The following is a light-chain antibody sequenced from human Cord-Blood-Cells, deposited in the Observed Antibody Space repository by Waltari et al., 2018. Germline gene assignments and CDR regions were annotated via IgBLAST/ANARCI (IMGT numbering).Light chain of an antibody. CDR1: QGISNY. CDR3: QKYNSAPPLT. V-gene: IGKV1-27*01. CDR2: AAS. J-gene: IGKJ4*01. Sequence: DIQMTQSPTSLSAAVGDRVTITCRASQGISNYLAWSHQKPGKVPKLLIYAASTLQSGVPARFSGSGSGTEFTLTSSSLQPEDVATYYCQKYNSAPPLTFGGGTKVEIK.